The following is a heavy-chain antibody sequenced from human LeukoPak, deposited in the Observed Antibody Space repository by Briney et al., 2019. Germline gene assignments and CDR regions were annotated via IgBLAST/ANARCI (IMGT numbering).Heavy chain of an antibody. Sequence: EASVKVSCKASGYTFTGYYMHWVRQAPGQGLEWMGWINPNSDGTNYAQKFQGRVTMTRDTSISTAYMELSRLRSDDTAVYYCAREVNQYYFDYWGQGTLVTVSS. D-gene: IGHD1-14*01. CDR2: INPNSDGT. CDR3: AREVNQYYFDY. V-gene: IGHV1-2*02. CDR1: GYTFTGYY. J-gene: IGHJ4*02.